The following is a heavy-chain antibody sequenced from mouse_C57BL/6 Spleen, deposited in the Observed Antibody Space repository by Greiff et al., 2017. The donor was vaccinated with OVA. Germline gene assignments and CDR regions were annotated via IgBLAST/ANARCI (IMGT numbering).Heavy chain of an antibody. Sequence: QVQLQQSGPELVKPGASVKISCKASGYAFSSSWMNWVKQRPGKGLEWIGRIYPGDGDTNYNGKFKGKATLTADKSSSTAYMQLSSLTSEDSAVYFCARGEGIWYYFDYWGQGTTLTVSS. V-gene: IGHV1-82*01. CDR3: ARGEGIWYYFDY. J-gene: IGHJ2*01. CDR1: GYAFSSSW. CDR2: IYPGDGDT.